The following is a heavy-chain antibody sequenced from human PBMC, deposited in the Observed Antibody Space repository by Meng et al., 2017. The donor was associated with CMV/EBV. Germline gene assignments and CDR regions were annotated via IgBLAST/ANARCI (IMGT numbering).Heavy chain of an antibody. Sequence: SETLSPTCAVYGGSSSGYYWSWSRQPPGKGLEWIGEINHSGSTNYNPSLKSRVTISVDTSKNQFSLKLSSVTAADTAVYYCARAQLRRAFDIWGQGTMVTVSS. V-gene: IGHV4-34*01. CDR2: INHSGST. CDR3: ARAQLRRAFDI. J-gene: IGHJ3*02. D-gene: IGHD2-2*01. CDR1: GGSSSGYY.